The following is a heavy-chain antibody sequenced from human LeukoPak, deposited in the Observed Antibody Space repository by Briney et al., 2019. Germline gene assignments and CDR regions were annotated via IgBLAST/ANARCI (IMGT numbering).Heavy chain of an antibody. CDR1: GYTFTSYG. V-gene: IGHV1-18*01. CDR2: ISAYNGNT. CDR3: ARWGGTAMVTSDFDY. Sequence: ASVKVSCKASGYTFTSYGISWVRQAPGQGLEWMGWISAYNGNTNYAQKLQGRATMTTDTSTSTAYMELRSLRSDDTAVYYCARWGGTAMVTSDFDYWGQGTLVTVSS. D-gene: IGHD5-18*01. J-gene: IGHJ4*02.